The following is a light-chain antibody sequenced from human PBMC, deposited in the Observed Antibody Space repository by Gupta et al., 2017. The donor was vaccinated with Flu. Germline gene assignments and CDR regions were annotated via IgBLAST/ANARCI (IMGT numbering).Light chain of an antibody. V-gene: IGKV2-30*02. CDR2: KVS. J-gene: IGKJ2*01. CDR3: KQGNRCPFA. CDR1: QSRVHSDVNAD. Sequence: VTLGHPSASSCRSSQSRVHSDVNADLNWYQQRPGQSPRLLIFKVSNRDSGVPDRFSGSGSGTDFTLNISRVQADDFGVYYCKQGNRCPFAFGQGTKVEIK.